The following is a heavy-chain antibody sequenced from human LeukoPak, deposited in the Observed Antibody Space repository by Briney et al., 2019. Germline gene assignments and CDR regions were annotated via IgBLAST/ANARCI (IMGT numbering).Heavy chain of an antibody. CDR1: GFTFSSYA. Sequence: PGGSLRLSCAASGFTFSSYAMSWVCQAPGKGLEWVSAISGSGGSTYYADSVKGRFTISRDNSKNTLYLQMNSLRAEDTAVYYCAKADYVWGSYRYPWAFDYWGQGALVTVSS. J-gene: IGHJ4*02. D-gene: IGHD3-16*02. CDR2: ISGSGGST. CDR3: AKADYVWGSYRYPWAFDY. V-gene: IGHV3-23*01.